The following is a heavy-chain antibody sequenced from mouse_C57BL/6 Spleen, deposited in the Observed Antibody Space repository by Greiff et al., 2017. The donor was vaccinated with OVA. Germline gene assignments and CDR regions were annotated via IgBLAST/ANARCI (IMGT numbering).Heavy chain of an antibody. CDR1: GYTFTDYY. D-gene: IGHD2-4*01. V-gene: IGHV1-26*01. CDR3: ARGYDYDDY. J-gene: IGHJ2*01. CDR2: INPNNGGT. Sequence: EVQLHQSGPELVKPGASVKISCKASGYTFTDYYMNWVKQSHGKSLEWIGDINPNNGGTSYNQKFKGKATLTVDKSSSTAYMELRSLTSEDSAVYYCARGYDYDDYWGQGTTLTVSS.